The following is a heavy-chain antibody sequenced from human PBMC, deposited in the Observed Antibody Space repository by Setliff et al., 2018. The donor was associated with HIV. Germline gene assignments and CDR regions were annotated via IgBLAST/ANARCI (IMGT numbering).Heavy chain of an antibody. J-gene: IGHJ4*02. CDR2: IGRDGTAT. CDR1: GFTFSDYW. CDR3: ARHPYGVFDY. V-gene: IGHV3-7*01. Sequence: PGGSLRLSCTASGFTFSDYWMHWVRRGPGRGLEWVSRIGRDGTATFYVDSVQGRFTISRDNAQNSLYLQLNSLRAEDTGVYHCARHPYGVFDYWGQGTLVTVSS. D-gene: IGHD3-3*01.